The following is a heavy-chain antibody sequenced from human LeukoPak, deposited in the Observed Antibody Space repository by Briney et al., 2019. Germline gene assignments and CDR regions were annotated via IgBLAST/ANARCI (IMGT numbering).Heavy chain of an antibody. D-gene: IGHD5-18*01. J-gene: IGHJ5*02. V-gene: IGHV1-2*02. Sequence: RASVKVSCKASGNTFTAYYMHWVRQAPGQGLEWMGWINPNSGGTNYAQKFQGRVTMTRDTSISTAYMELSRLRSDDTAVYYCARDIVMVTYWFDPWGQGTLVTVSS. CDR1: GNTFTAYY. CDR2: INPNSGGT. CDR3: ARDIVMVTYWFDP.